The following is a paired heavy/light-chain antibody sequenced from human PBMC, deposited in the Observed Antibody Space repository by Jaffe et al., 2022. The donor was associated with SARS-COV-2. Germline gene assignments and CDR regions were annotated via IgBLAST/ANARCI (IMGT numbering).Light chain of an antibody. CDR1: QSLLDSDDGNTY. Sequence: DIVMTQTPLSLPVTPGEPASISCRSSQSLLDSDDGNTYLDWYLQKPGQSPQLLIYTLSYRASGVPDRFSGSGSGTDFTLKISRVEAEDVGVYYCMQRIEFPSITFGQGTRLEIK. CDR2: TLS. CDR3: MQRIEFPSIT. V-gene: IGKV2-40*01. J-gene: IGKJ5*01.
Heavy chain of an antibody. D-gene: IGHD3-9*01. Sequence: QLQLQESGPGLVKPSETLSLTCTVSGGSISSSSYYWGWIRQPPGKGLEWIGSMYYSGSTSYNPSLKSRVTISVDTSKNQFSLKLSSVTAADTAVYYCARVDWLLYMGYYFDYWGQGTLVTVSS. CDR2: MYYSGST. CDR1: GGSISSSSYY. J-gene: IGHJ4*02. CDR3: ARVDWLLYMGYYFDY. V-gene: IGHV4-39*01.